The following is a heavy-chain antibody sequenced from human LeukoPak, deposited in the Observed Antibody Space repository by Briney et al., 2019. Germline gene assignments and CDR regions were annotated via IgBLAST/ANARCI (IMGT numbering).Heavy chain of an antibody. D-gene: IGHD3-16*01. CDR2: ISGSGDTT. J-gene: IGHJ1*01. CDR3: AAGAYYEEW. V-gene: IGHV3-23*01. CDR1: GFTFSSHV. Sequence: GGSLRLSCAGSGFTFSSHVMIWVRQAPGKGLEWVSSISGSGDTTNYADSVKGRLTISRDNSKNTLYLQMNSLRAEDTAIYYCAAGAYYEEWWGQGALVTVSS.